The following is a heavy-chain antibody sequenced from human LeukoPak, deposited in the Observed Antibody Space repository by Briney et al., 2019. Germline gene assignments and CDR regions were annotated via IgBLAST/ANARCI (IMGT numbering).Heavy chain of an antibody. J-gene: IGHJ5*02. CDR3: ARLSAAIRSADYDFWSGHYHGGWFDP. D-gene: IGHD3-3*01. CDR1: GGSFSGYY. Sequence: PSETLSLTCAVYGGSFSGYYWSWIRQPPGKGLEWIGEINHSGSTNYNPSLKSRVTISVDTSKNQFSLKLSSVTAADTAVYYCARLSAAIRSADYDFWSGHYHGGWFDPWGQGTLVTVSS. V-gene: IGHV4-34*01. CDR2: INHSGST.